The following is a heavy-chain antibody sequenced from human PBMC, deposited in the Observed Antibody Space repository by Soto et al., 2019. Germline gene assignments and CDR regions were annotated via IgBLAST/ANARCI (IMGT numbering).Heavy chain of an antibody. CDR3: ARAEYSSSWSPYYYYYGMDV. V-gene: IGHV3-30*14. CDR1: GFTFDSYP. D-gene: IGHD6-13*01. CDR2: VSYDGTKE. J-gene: IGHJ6*02. Sequence: QVQLVESGGGVVQPRRSLRLSCAVSGFTFDSYPMHWVRQAPGKGLEWVAVVSYDGTKEYHADSVKGRFTISRDNSKSTLSLQMNSLRADDTAVYYCARAEYSSSWSPYYYYYGMDVWGQGTTVTVSS.